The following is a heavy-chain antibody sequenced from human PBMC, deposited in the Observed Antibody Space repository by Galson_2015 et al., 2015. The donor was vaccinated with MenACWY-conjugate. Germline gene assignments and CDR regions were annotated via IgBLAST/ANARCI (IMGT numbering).Heavy chain of an antibody. Sequence: ETLSLTCTVSGGSVGSSRYSWGWIRQPPGKGLEWIGSFYYSGSTYYNPSLKSRVTISVDTSKNQFSLSLNSVTASDTAVYYCARNCNPWYSSLPYYFDYWGQGTLVTVSS. CDR1: GGSVGSSRYS. J-gene: IGHJ4*02. V-gene: IGHV4-39*01. D-gene: IGHD6-19*01. CDR2: FYYSGST. CDR3: ARNCNPWYSSLPYYFDY.